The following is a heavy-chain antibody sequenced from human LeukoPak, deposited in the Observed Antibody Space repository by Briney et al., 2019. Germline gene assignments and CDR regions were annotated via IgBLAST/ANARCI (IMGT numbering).Heavy chain of an antibody. CDR2: ISYDGSNK. Sequence: GGSLRLSCAASGFTFSSYGMHWVRQAPGKGLEWVAVISYDGSNKYYADSVKGRFTISRDNSKNTLYLQMNSLRAEDTAVYYCARDRGSGSYALFDYWGQGTLVTVSS. CDR3: ARDRGSGSYALFDY. J-gene: IGHJ4*02. V-gene: IGHV3-30*19. CDR1: GFTFSSYG. D-gene: IGHD3-10*01.